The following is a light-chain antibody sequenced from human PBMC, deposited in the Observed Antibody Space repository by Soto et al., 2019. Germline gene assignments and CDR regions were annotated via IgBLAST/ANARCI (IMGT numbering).Light chain of an antibody. CDR1: SSDIGVFDF. CDR2: QVN. J-gene: IGLJ1*01. CDR3: SSFAGSNSPYV. V-gene: IGLV2-8*01. Sequence: QSVLTQPPSASGSPGQSVTISCTGTSSDIGVFDFVSWYQQHPGKAPKVIIYQVNKRPSGVPDRFSGSKSGNTASLTVSGLRPEDEADYFCSSFAGSNSPYVFGIGTKVT.